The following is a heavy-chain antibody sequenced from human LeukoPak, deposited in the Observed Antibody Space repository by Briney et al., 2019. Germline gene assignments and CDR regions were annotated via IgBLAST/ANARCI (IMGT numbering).Heavy chain of an antibody. CDR3: ARKYSSGWQGGFDI. CDR2: IYFTGST. CDR1: GGSISSYY. Sequence: PSETLSLTCTVSGGSISSYYWSWFRQPPGKGRDGIGYIYFTGSTNNNPSLQSRVTISVDTSKNQFSLKLSSVTAADAAVYYCARKYSSGWQGGFDIWGQGTMVTVSS. J-gene: IGHJ3*02. D-gene: IGHD6-19*01. V-gene: IGHV4-59*01.